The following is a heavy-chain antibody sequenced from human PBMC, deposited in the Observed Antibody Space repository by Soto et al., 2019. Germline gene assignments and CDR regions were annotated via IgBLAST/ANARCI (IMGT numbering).Heavy chain of an antibody. Sequence: AESLSLTCAVSGYSISSGDFWGWIQHPPGKGLEWIGSSSHSGSTYYKPSLKSRVTISVDTSKKQFSLKLTSVTAADTAVYYCARLRAWGDSSGPFDLWGQGTLVTVSS. V-gene: IGHV4-38-2*01. CDR1: GYSISSGDF. CDR2: SSHSGST. D-gene: IGHD6-13*01. CDR3: ARLRAWGDSSGPFDL. J-gene: IGHJ4*02.